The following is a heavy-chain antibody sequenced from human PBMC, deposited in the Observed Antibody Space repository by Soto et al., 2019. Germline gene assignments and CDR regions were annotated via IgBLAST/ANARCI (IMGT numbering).Heavy chain of an antibody. D-gene: IGHD2-21*01. J-gene: IGHJ5*02. Sequence: SETLSLTCTVSSGSINDGGFYWSWIRQHPGKGLEWIGNIYYSGNTDYNPSLKSRVIISVDTSKNQFDLKLLSVTAADTALYFCARRPGGYDPPLYSHLNTGSAPGGKEPLATVSS. CDR3: ARRPGGYDPPLYSHLNTGSAP. CDR1: SGSINDGGFY. CDR2: IYYSGNT. V-gene: IGHV4-31*03.